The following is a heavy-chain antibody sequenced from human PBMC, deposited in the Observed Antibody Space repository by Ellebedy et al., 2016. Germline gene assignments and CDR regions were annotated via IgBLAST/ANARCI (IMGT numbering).Heavy chain of an antibody. D-gene: IGHD3-16*02. CDR2: INHSGST. Sequence: SETLSLTXAVYGGSFSGYYWSWIRQPPGKGLEWIGEINHSGSTNYNPSLKSRVTISVDTSKNQFSLKLSSVTAADTAVYYCARGPGVWGSYRFPFDYWGQGTLVTVSS. V-gene: IGHV4-34*01. CDR1: GGSFSGYY. J-gene: IGHJ4*02. CDR3: ARGPGVWGSYRFPFDY.